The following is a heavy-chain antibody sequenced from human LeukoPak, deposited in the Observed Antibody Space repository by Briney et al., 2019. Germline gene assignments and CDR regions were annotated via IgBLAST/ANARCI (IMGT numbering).Heavy chain of an antibody. CDR3: ARSFGASQQYSSSWYYYYMDV. V-gene: IGHV1-46*01. Sequence: GALVKVSCKASGYTFTDYYMHWVRQAPGQGLEWMGIINPSGGSTSYVQKFQGRVTMTRDMSTSTVYMELSSLRSEDTSVYYCARSFGASQQYSSSWYYYYMDVWGKGTAVTVSS. J-gene: IGHJ6*03. CDR2: INPSGGST. D-gene: IGHD6-13*01. CDR1: GYTFTDYY.